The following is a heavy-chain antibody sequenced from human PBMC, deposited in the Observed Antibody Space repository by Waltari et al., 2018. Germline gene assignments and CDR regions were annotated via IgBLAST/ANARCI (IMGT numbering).Heavy chain of an antibody. D-gene: IGHD3-10*01. V-gene: IGHV3-53*04. J-gene: IGHJ4*02. CDR1: GFSVSGNY. CDR2: IYNGGAT. Sequence: EVQLVESGGGLVQPGGSLRLSCVASGFSVSGNYMNWVSQVPGKGRGWVSVIYNGGATYYADAVKGRFTISRDTSKNTLFLQMNSLRPEDTAMYYCVGTDYVSGTNRLQSFVWGQGALVTVSS. CDR3: VGTDYVSGTNRLQSFV.